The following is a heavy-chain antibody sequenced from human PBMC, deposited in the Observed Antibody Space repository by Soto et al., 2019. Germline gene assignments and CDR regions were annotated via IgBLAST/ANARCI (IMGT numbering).Heavy chain of an antibody. D-gene: IGHD3-10*01. J-gene: IGHJ5*02. CDR2: IYYSGST. V-gene: IGHV4-59*01. Sequence: QVQLQESGPGLVKPSETLSLTCTVSGGSISSYYWSWIRQPPGKGLEWIGYIYYSGSTNYNPSLKSRVTISVDTSKNQFSLKLSSVTAADTAVYYCARGGRWFGDGWFDPWGQGTLVTVSS. CDR3: ARGGRWFGDGWFDP. CDR1: GGSISSYY.